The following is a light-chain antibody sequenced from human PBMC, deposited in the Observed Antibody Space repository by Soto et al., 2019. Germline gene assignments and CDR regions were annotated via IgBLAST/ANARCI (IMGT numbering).Light chain of an antibody. J-gene: IGKJ3*01. CDR2: RAS. Sequence: EIVLTQSPGTLSLSPGERATLSCRASQTISSSFLAWYQQKPGQAPRLLIYRASRRAPGIPDRFSGSGSWTDFTLPIRRPEPEDFAVDYCHSFGSSPLENFGPGTKVEIK. CDR1: QTISSSF. V-gene: IGKV3-20*01. CDR3: HSFGSSPLEN.